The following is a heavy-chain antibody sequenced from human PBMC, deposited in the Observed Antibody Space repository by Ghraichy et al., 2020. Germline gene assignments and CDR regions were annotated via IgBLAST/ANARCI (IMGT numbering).Heavy chain of an antibody. CDR2: INSDGSVT. Sequence: GGSLRLSCVGSGFTFSTYWMHWVRQGPGKGLVWVASINSDGSVTRYADSVKGRFTISRDNAENTVFLQMSSLRAEDTDVYYCARGITRWFDPWGQGTLVTVSS. V-gene: IGHV3-74*01. CDR3: ARGITRWFDP. J-gene: IGHJ5*02. CDR1: GFTFSTYW.